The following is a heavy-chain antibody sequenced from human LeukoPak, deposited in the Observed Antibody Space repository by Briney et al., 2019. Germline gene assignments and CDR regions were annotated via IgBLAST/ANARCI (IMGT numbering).Heavy chain of an antibody. CDR1: GYTFTSYD. CDR3: ARDTLITMVRGVIIALGY. V-gene: IGHV1-8*01. J-gene: IGHJ4*02. D-gene: IGHD3-10*01. Sequence: ASVKVSCKASGYTFTSYDINWVRQATGQGLEWMGWMNPNSGNTGYAQKFQGRVTMTRNTSISTAYMELSSLRSEDTAVYYCARDTLITMVRGVIIALGYWGQGTLVTVSS. CDR2: MNPNSGNT.